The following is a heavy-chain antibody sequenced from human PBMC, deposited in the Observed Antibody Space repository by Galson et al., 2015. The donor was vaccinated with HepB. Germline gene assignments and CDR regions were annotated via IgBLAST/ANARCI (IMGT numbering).Heavy chain of an antibody. D-gene: IGHD4-11*01. CDR2: ISSSSSYI. Sequence: SLRLSCAASGFTFSSYSMNWVRQAPGKGLEWVSSISSSSSYIYYADSVKGRFTISRDNAKNSLYLQMNSLRAEDTAVYCCARFWPEVTTYYYYGMDVWGQGTTVTVSS. V-gene: IGHV3-21*01. CDR3: ARFWPEVTTYYYYGMDV. CDR1: GFTFSSYS. J-gene: IGHJ6*02.